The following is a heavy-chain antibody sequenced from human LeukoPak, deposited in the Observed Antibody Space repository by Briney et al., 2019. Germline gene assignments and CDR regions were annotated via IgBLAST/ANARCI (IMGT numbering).Heavy chain of an antibody. J-gene: IGHJ5*02. CDR3: ARAGITMVRGVIITPLDNWFDP. D-gene: IGHD3-10*01. V-gene: IGHV3-23*01. CDR2: ISGSGGST. Sequence: GGSLRLSCAASGFTFSSYGMSWVRQAPGKGLEWVSDISGSGGSTYYADSVKGRFTISRDNSKNTLYLQMNSLRAEDTAVYYCARAGITMVRGVIITPLDNWFDPWGQGTLVTVSS. CDR1: GFTFSSYG.